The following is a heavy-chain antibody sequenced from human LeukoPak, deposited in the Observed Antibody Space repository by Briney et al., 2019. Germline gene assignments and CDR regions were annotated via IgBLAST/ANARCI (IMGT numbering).Heavy chain of an antibody. CDR3: ARSIYYADNSPYPFHH. V-gene: IGHV3-48*03. CDR1: GVNFRNYE. Sequence: GGSLRLSCAASGVNFRNYEMHWVRQAPGKGLEWLSYISSSGSTIYYADSVRGRFTISRDNAKDSLYLQMNSLRLEDTAVYYCARSIYYADNSPYPFHHWGQGTLVTVSS. J-gene: IGHJ1*01. D-gene: IGHD3-22*01. CDR2: ISSSGSTI.